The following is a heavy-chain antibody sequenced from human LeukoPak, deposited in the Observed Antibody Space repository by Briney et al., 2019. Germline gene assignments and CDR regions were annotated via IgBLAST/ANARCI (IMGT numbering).Heavy chain of an antibody. J-gene: IGHJ4*02. CDR3: ASPTEYSSSPFDY. V-gene: IGHV4-38-2*01. CDR2: IYHSGST. CDR1: GYSIGSGYY. Sequence: SETLSLTCAVSGYSIGSGYYWAWIRQPPGKGLEWIGSIYHSGSTYYNPSLKSRVTISVDTSKNQFSLKLSSVTAADTAVYYCASPTEYSSSPFDYWGQGTLVTVSS. D-gene: IGHD6-13*01.